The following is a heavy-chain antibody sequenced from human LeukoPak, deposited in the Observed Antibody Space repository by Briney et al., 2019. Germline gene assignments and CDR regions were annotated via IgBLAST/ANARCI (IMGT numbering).Heavy chain of an antibody. D-gene: IGHD1-26*01. CDR2: INSDASST. J-gene: IGHJ4*02. CDR3: AKEYTGTFSPFPSYFDN. CDR1: GFSFSTSW. V-gene: IGHV3-74*03. Sequence: PGGSLRLSCAASGFSFSTSWMHWVRQVPGKGLVWVSLINSDASSTTYADSVKGRFTISRDNSKNTLYLQMNSLRAEDTAIYYCAKEYTGTFSPFPSYFDNWGQGTLVTVSS.